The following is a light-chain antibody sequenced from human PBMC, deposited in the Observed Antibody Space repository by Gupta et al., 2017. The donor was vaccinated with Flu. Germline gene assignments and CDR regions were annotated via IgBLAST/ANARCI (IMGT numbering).Light chain of an antibody. CDR2: GAS. J-gene: IGKJ1*01. V-gene: IGKV3-20*01. CDR3: QQFWT. CDR1: QTVSSVF. Sequence: EIVLTQSPGTLSLSPGERAALSCRASQTVSSVFLAWDQQKPGQVHRLLIYGASNRATGIKDRFSGTGSGTDFTRSSSRLEPEDSEGYDGQQFWTFGQGTKVEIK.